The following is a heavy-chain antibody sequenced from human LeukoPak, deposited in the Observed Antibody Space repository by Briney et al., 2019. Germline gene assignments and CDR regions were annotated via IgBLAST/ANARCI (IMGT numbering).Heavy chain of an antibody. CDR3: AKAHQLVLLWFGEY. CDR1: GFTFSSYA. CDR2: ISGSGGST. D-gene: IGHD3-10*01. J-gene: IGHJ4*02. Sequence: LSCAASGFTFSSYAMSWVRQAPGKGLEWVSAISGSGGSTYYADSVKGRFTISRDNSKNTLYLQMNSLRAEDTAVYYCAKAHQLVLLWFGEYWGQGTLVTVSS. V-gene: IGHV3-23*01.